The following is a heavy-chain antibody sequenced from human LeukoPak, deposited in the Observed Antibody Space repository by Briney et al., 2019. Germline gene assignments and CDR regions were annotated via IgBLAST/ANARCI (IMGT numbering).Heavy chain of an antibody. CDR2: IHYSGST. J-gene: IGHJ4*02. CDR3: ARHSPNHYGDYFDY. V-gene: IGHV4-59*08. CDR1: GGSISSYY. Sequence: SETLSLTCTVSGGSISSYYWSWIRQTPGKGLEWIAYIHYSGSTNYNPSLKSRVTISVDTSKNQFSLKLSSVTAADTAVYYCARHSPNHYGDYFDYWGQGTLVTVSS. D-gene: IGHD4-17*01.